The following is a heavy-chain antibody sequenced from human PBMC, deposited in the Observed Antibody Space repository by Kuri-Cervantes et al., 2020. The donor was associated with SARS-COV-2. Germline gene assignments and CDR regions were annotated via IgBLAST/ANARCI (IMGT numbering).Heavy chain of an antibody. Sequence: SETLSLTCTVSGGSIISPNYDWGWIRQPPGKGLEWIGSIPSAGGIYYSPFLKSRVTISVDTSKNQFSLKLTSVTAADTAVYYCARQPCTSPSCYLGDDAFDIWGQGTMVTVSS. D-gene: IGHD2-2*01. CDR3: ARQPCTSPSCYLGDDAFDI. CDR1: GGSIISPNYD. V-gene: IGHV4-39*01. J-gene: IGHJ3*02. CDR2: IPSAGGI.